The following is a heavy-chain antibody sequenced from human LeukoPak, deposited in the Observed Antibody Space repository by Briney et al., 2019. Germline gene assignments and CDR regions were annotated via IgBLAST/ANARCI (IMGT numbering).Heavy chain of an antibody. D-gene: IGHD3-22*01. Sequence: GGSLRLSCAASGFTFSSYWMHWVRQAPGEGLVWVSRIKSDGKTNYADSVKGRFTISRDNAKNTVSLQMNSLRAEDTGVYYCARAPSEIGGYYPEYFRHWGQGTLVTVSS. V-gene: IGHV3-74*01. J-gene: IGHJ1*01. CDR1: GFTFSSYW. CDR2: IKSDGKT. CDR3: ARAPSEIGGYYPEYFRH.